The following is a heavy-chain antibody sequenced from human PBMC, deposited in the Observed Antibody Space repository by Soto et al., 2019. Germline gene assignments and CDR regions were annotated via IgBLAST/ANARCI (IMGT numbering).Heavy chain of an antibody. J-gene: IGHJ1*01. V-gene: IGHV1-69*01. CDR2: IVPLLGIT. Sequence: QAQLMQSGAEVKKPGSSVKVSCKASGGTFSGYAIRWVRQAPGQGLEWMGGIVPLLGITNYAQKFQGRITIAADESTGTAYMDLRSLISEDTAVYYCARDPRSITGTTSSEDFQHWGQGTLVSVSS. D-gene: IGHD1-20*01. CDR3: ARDPRSITGTTSSEDFQH. CDR1: GGTFSGYA.